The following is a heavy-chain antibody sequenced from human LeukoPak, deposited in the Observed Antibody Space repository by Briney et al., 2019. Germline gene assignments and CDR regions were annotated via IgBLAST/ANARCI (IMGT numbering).Heavy chain of an antibody. J-gene: IGHJ4*02. CDR3: ASDCSDGSCYFDY. CDR2: ISYDGSNK. Sequence: PGGSLRLSCAASGFTFSTYAMNWVRQAPGKGLEWGAVISYDGSNKYYADSVKGRFTISRDNSKNTFYLQMDSLRAEDTAVYYCASDCSDGSCYFDYWGQGTLVIVSS. V-gene: IGHV3-30*04. D-gene: IGHD2-15*01. CDR1: GFTFSTYA.